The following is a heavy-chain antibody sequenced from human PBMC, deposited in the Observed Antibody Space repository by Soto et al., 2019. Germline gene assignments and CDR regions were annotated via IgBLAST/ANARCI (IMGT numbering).Heavy chain of an antibody. D-gene: IGHD2-2*01. Sequence: HLQLQESGSGLVKPSQTLSLTCAVSGGSISSGGYSWSWIRQPPGKGLEWIGYIYHSGRTYYNPSLQSRVTISVDRSKNQFSLKLSSVTAEDTAVYYCARVPDYWGQGTLVTVSS. CDR3: ARVPDY. V-gene: IGHV4-30-2*01. CDR1: GGSISSGGYS. J-gene: IGHJ4*02. CDR2: IYHSGRT.